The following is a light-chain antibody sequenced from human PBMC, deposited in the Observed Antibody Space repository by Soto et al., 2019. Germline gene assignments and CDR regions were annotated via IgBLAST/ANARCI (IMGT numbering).Light chain of an antibody. J-gene: IGKJ2*01. CDR3: QQYGSSPYT. V-gene: IGKV3-20*01. CDR2: GAS. Sequence: EIVLTQSPGTRSLSPGERATLSCRASQSVSSTYLAWYQQKPGQAPRLLISGASSRATGIPDRFSGSGSGTDFTLTITRLEPEDVAVYYCQQYGSSPYTFGQGTKLEIK. CDR1: QSVSSTY.